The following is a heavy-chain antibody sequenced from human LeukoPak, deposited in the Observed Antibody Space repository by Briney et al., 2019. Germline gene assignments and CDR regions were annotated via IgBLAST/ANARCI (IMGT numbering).Heavy chain of an antibody. D-gene: IGHD4-17*01. CDR3: ARDDYGAWY. CDR2: ITSDGSGT. J-gene: IGHJ4*02. CDR1: GFTFSTYW. Sequence: GGPLRLSCAASGFTFSTYWMQWVRQAPGKGLVWVSRITSDGSGTTYADSVKGRFIISRDNAKNTLYLQMNSLRAEDTAVYYCARDDYGAWYLGEGTLVTVCS. V-gene: IGHV3-74*01.